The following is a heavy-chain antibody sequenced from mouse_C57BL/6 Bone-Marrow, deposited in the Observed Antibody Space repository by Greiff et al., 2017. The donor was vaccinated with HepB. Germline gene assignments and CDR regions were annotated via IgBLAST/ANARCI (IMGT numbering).Heavy chain of an antibody. V-gene: IGHV1-4*01. Sequence: VQLQQSGAELARPGASVKMSCKASGYTFTSYTMHWVKQRPGQGLEWIGYINPSSGYTKYNQKFKDKATLTADKSSSTAYMQLSSLTSEDSAVYYCARSTTVVATHYWGQGTTLTVSS. J-gene: IGHJ2*01. CDR2: INPSSGYT. D-gene: IGHD1-1*01. CDR1: GYTFTSYT. CDR3: ARSTTVVATHY.